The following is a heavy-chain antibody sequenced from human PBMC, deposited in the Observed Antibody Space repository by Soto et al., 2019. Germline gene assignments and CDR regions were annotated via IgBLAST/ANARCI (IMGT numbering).Heavy chain of an antibody. V-gene: IGHV1-18*04. CDR2: ISAYNGNT. D-gene: IGHD3-10*01. CDR3: ARDSGLLRFGTLPGFDT. CDR1: GYTFTSYG. J-gene: IGHJ5*02. Sequence: ASVKVSCKASGYTFTSYGISWVRQAPGQGLEWMGWISAYNGNTNYAQKLQGRVTMTTDTSTSTAYMELRSLRSDDTAVYYCARDSGLLRFGTLPGFDTWGQGTLVTVSS.